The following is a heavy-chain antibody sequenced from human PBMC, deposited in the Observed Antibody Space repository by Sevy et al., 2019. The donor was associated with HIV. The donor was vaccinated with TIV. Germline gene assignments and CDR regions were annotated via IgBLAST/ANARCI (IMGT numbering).Heavy chain of an antibody. V-gene: IGHV1-69*06. D-gene: IGHD6-13*01. CDR1: GGTFSSYA. Sequence: ASVKVSCKASGGTFSSYAISWVRRAPGQGLEWMGGIIPIFGTANYAQTFQGRVTITADKSTSTAYVELSSLRSEDTAVYYCARGLAAAGTQYYYYYYMDVWGKGTTVTVSS. J-gene: IGHJ6*03. CDR3: ARGLAAAGTQYYYYYYMDV. CDR2: IIPIFGTA.